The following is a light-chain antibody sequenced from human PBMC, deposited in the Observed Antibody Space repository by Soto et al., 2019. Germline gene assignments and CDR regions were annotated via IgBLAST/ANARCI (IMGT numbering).Light chain of an antibody. J-gene: IGKJ5*01. CDR1: QGITNR. CDR2: AAS. V-gene: IGKV1D-16*01. CDR3: KQYYSYPPA. Sequence: DIQMTQSPSSVSASVGDRVTITCRASQGITNRLAWYQQKPGKAPKLLIYAASTLQSGVPSRFSGSGSGTDFTLTISCLQSEEFATYYCKQYYSYPPAVGQGTRLEI.